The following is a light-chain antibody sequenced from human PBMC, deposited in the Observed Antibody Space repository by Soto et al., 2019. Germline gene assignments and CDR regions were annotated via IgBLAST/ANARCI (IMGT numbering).Light chain of an antibody. CDR1: SSDVGAYSY. J-gene: IGLJ1*01. CDR3: SSYTSATTYV. V-gene: IGLV2-14*03. Sequence: QSVLTQPASVSGSPGQSITISCTGTSSDVGAYSYVSWYQQHTGKAPKVIIYDVSDRPSGVSNRFSGSKSGNTASLTISGLQAEDEADYYCSSYTSATTYVFGTGTKLTVL. CDR2: DVS.